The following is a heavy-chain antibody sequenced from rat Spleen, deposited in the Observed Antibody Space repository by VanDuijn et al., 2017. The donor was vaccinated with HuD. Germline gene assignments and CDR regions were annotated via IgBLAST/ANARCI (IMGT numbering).Heavy chain of an antibody. V-gene: IGHV5-29*01. CDR2: ISFDGIST. CDR1: GFTFNNYV. Sequence: EVQLVESDGGLVQPGRSLKLSCAASGFTFNNYVMTWVRQAPAKGLEWVATISFDGISTSYRDSVKGRFTISRDNGENTLSLQMDSLRSEDTATYFCVRPAGTVVPNWFVYWGQGTLVTVSS. J-gene: IGHJ3*01. D-gene: IGHD1-1*01. CDR3: VRPAGTVVPNWFVY.